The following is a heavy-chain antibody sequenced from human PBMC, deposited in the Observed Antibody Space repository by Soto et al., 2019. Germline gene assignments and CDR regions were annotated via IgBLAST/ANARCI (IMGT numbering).Heavy chain of an antibody. D-gene: IGHD4-17*01. Sequence: SVKVSCKASGGTFSSYAISWVRQAPGQGLEWMGGIIPIFDTANYAQKFQGRVTITADESTSTAYMELSSLRSEDTAVYYCARPTVTQPWNAFDIWGQGTTVTVSS. CDR1: GGTFSSYA. J-gene: IGHJ3*02. V-gene: IGHV1-69*13. CDR2: IIPIFDTA. CDR3: ARPTVTQPWNAFDI.